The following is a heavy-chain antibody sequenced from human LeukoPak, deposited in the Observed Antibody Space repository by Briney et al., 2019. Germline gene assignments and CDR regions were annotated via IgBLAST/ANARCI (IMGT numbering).Heavy chain of an antibody. V-gene: IGHV1-69*13. D-gene: IGHD3-3*02. CDR1: GYTFTSDG. CDR3: ARVLGLGAFDI. Sequence: SVKVSCKTSGYTFTSDGISWVRQAPGQGLEWMGGIIPIFGTANYAQKFQGRVTITADESTSTAYMELSSLRSEDTAVYYCARVLGLGAFDIWGQGTMVTVSS. CDR2: IIPIFGTA. J-gene: IGHJ3*02.